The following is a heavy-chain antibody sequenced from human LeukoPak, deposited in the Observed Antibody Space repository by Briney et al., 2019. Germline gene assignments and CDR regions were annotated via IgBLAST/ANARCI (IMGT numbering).Heavy chain of an antibody. Sequence: GGSLRLSCAASGFTVSSNYMNWVRQAPGKGLEWVSVINSGGNAYYADSVKGRFTISRDNSKNMLYLQMSSLRAEDTAVYYCARSQGGTMSLRHFDLWGRGTLVTVSS. D-gene: IGHD3-22*01. CDR1: GFTVSSNY. CDR2: INSGGNA. CDR3: ARSQGGTMSLRHFDL. V-gene: IGHV3-53*01. J-gene: IGHJ2*01.